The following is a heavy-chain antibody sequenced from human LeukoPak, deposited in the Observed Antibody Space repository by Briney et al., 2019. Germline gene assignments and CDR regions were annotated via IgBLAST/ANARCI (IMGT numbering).Heavy chain of an antibody. V-gene: IGHV4-31*03. CDR3: ARLSDGTGVYRWYFDH. D-gene: IGHD2-8*02. Sequence: PSETLTLTGTVSGGSITARGDFWSWIRQHPGKGLECIGHISYSGSTYYTPSLKSRVTISADRSKNQYSLKLNSVTAADTAVYYCARLSDGTGVYRWYFDHWGQGSLVTVSS. CDR2: ISYSGST. J-gene: IGHJ4*02. CDR1: GGSITARGDF.